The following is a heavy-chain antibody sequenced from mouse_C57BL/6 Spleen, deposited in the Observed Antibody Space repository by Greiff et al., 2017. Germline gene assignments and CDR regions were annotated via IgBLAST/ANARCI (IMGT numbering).Heavy chain of an antibody. Sequence: QVQLKESGPELVKPGASVKISCKASGYAFSSSWMNWVKQRPGKGLEWIGRIYPGDGDTNYNGKFKGKATLTADKSSSTAYMQLSSLTSEDSAVYFCARSNRNYAMDDWGQGTSVTVSS. CDR1: GYAFSSSW. CDR2: IYPGDGDT. J-gene: IGHJ4*01. D-gene: IGHD2-5*01. V-gene: IGHV1-82*01. CDR3: ARSNRNYAMDD.